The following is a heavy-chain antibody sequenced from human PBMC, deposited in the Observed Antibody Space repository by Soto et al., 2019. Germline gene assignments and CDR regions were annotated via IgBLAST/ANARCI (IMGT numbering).Heavy chain of an antibody. CDR1: GFTFSSYG. Sequence: QVQLVESGGGVVQPGRSLRLSCAASGFTFSSYGMHWVRQAPGKGLEWVAVISYDGSNKYYADSVKGRFTNSRDKSKNQVYLQNNSLRAEDTAVYYCAKVGYRDDEALDYWGQGTLVTVSS. CDR3: AKVGYRDDEALDY. J-gene: IGHJ4*02. D-gene: IGHD4-17*01. V-gene: IGHV3-30*18. CDR2: ISYDGSNK.